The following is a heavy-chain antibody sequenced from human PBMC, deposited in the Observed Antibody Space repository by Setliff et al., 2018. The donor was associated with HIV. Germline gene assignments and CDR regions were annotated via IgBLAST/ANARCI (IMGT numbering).Heavy chain of an antibody. Sequence: PSETLSLTCAVSDGSVGSRNYYWGWIRQPPGKGLEWIGNILYGGTTYYTPSLKSRVSISVDTSRNQFSLRLNSVTAADTAVYYCSRIVSGSDYVVDYWGQGTLVTVSS. V-gene: IGHV4-39*01. D-gene: IGHD5-12*01. J-gene: IGHJ4*02. CDR3: SRIVSGSDYVVDY. CDR1: DGSVGSRNYY. CDR2: ILYGGTT.